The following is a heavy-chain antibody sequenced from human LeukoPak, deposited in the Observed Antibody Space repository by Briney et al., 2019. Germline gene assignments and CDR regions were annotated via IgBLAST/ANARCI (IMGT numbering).Heavy chain of an antibody. CDR1: GGSISSYY. CDR3: ARLSFNSSGYYGIDY. CDR2: IYYSGST. J-gene: IGHJ4*02. Sequence: SETLSLSCTVSGGSISSYYWSWIRQPPGKGLEWIGYIYYSGSTNYNPSLKSRVTISVDTSKNQFSLKLSSVTAADTAVYYCARLSFNSSGYYGIDYWGQGTLVTVSS. D-gene: IGHD3-22*01. V-gene: IGHV4-59*08.